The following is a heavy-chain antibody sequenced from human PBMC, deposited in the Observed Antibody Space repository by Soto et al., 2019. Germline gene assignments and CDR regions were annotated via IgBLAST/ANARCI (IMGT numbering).Heavy chain of an antibody. V-gene: IGHV4-34*01. CDR3: ARCTSSLDY. CDR1: SGSFSGYY. J-gene: IGHJ4*02. CDR2: INHSGST. Sequence: ASETLSLTCAVYSGSFSGYYWSWIRQPPGKGLEWIGEINHSGSTNYNPSLKSRVTISVDTSKNQFSLKLSSVTAADTAVYYCARCTSSLDYWGQGTLVTVSS. D-gene: IGHD2-2*01.